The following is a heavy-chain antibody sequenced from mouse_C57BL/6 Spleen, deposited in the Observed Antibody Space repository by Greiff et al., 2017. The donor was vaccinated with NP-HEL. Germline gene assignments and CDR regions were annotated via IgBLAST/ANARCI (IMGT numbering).Heavy chain of an antibody. CDR2: IYPGSGST. Sequence: VQLQQPGAELVKPGASVKMSCKASGYTFTSYWITWVKQRPGQGLEWIGDIYPGSGSTNYNEKFKSKATLTVDTSSSTAYMQLSSLTSEDSAVYYCARHDGYLAWFAYWGQGTLVTVSA. J-gene: IGHJ3*01. CDR1: GYTFTSYW. V-gene: IGHV1-55*01. CDR3: ARHDGYLAWFAY. D-gene: IGHD2-3*01.